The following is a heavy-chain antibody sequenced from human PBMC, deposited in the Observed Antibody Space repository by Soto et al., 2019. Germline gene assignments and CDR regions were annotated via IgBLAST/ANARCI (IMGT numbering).Heavy chain of an antibody. CDR3: AKDGYDFWSGYYTGIGGREPPDYYYYYGMDV. V-gene: IGHV3-30*18. CDR1: GFTFSSYG. Sequence: GGSLRLSCAASGFTFSSYGMHWVRQAPGKGLERVAVISYDGSKKYYADSVKGRFTISRDNSKNTLYLQMNSLRAEDTAVYYCAKDGYDFWSGYYTGIGGREPPDYYYYYGMDVWGQGTTVTVSS. CDR2: ISYDGSKK. J-gene: IGHJ6*02. D-gene: IGHD3-3*01.